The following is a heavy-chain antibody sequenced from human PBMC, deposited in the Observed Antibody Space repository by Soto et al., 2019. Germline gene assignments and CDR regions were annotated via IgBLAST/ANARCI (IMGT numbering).Heavy chain of an antibody. J-gene: IGHJ4*02. Sequence: GESLKIYCKRSGYSFDNYWIGWVCQKPGKGLEWMGVIYPGDSETTYSPSFEGQVIISVDRSRGTAFLEWSSLKASDTAMYYCARPGAPTDTVVYDFWGQGTLVTVSS. CDR1: GYSFDNYW. CDR2: IYPGDSET. CDR3: ARPGAPTDTVVYDF. D-gene: IGHD5-18*01. V-gene: IGHV5-51*03.